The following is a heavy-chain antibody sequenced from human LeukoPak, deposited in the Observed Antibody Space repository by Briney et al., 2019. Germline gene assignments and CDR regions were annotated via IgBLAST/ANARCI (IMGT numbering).Heavy chain of an antibody. J-gene: IGHJ6*02. CDR3: ERSVPYYDILTCSRVYYYGMDV. D-gene: IGHD3-9*01. Sequence: PSETLSLTCTVSGGSISSYYWSWIRQPPGKGLEWIGYIYYSVSTNYNTSLKSRVTISVDSSKNQCSLMLSSVPAADTAVYYCERSVPYYDILTCSRVYYYGMDVWGQGTTVTVSS. V-gene: IGHV4-59*01. CDR1: GGSISSYY. CDR2: IYYSVST.